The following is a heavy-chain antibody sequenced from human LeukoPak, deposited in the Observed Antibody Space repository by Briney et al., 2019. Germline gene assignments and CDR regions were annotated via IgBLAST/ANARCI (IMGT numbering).Heavy chain of an antibody. CDR2: IYTSGST. Sequence: PSETLSLTCTVSGGSISSYYWSWIRQPAGKGLEWIGRIYTSGSTNYNPSLKSRVTMSVDTSKNQFSLKLSSVTAADTAVYYCAGLLFVGYEVYYFDYWGQGTLVTVSS. D-gene: IGHD2-8*02. CDR3: AGLLFVGYEVYYFDY. CDR1: GGSISSYY. J-gene: IGHJ4*02. V-gene: IGHV4-4*07.